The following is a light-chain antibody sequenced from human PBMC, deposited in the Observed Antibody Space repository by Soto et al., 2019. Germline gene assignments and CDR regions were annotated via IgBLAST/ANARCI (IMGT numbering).Light chain of an antibody. Sequence: QSVLTQPASVSGFAGQSITISCTGTSSDVGGFKFVSWYQQHPGKAPELMIYEVSYRPSGVSNRFSGSKSGNTASLTVSGLXAEDEADYYCNSYTSRSTLEVFGTGTKVTLL. CDR1: SSDVGGFKF. CDR2: EVS. J-gene: IGLJ1*01. V-gene: IGLV2-14*01. CDR3: NSYTSRSTLEV.